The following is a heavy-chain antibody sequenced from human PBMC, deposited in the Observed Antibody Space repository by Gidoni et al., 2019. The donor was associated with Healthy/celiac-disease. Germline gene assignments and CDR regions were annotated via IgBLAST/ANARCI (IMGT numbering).Heavy chain of an antibody. J-gene: IGHJ3*02. D-gene: IGHD3-22*01. CDR2: FIPIFGTA. V-gene: IGHV1-69*01. CDR1: GGTFSSYA. Sequence: QVQLVQSGAEVKKPGSSVKVSCKASGGTFSSYAISWVRQAPGRGLEWMGGFIPIFGTANYAQKFQGRVTITADESTSTAYMELSSLRSEDTAVYYCARAGLYYYDSSGPDAFDIWGQGTMVTVSS. CDR3: ARAGLYYYDSSGPDAFDI.